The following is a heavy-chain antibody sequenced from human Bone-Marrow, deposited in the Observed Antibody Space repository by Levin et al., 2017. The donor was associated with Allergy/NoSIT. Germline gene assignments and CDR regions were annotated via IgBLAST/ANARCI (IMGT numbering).Heavy chain of an antibody. CDR2: ISYDGSNK. CDR3: AKDQGGGPDY. J-gene: IGHJ4*02. CDR1: GFTFSSYG. Sequence: GESLKISCAASGFTFSSYGMHWVRQAPGKGLEWVAVISYDGSNKYYADSVKGRFTISRDNSKNTLYLQMNSLRAEDTAVYYCAKDQGGGPDYWGQGTLVTVSS. D-gene: IGHD2-15*01. V-gene: IGHV3-30*18.